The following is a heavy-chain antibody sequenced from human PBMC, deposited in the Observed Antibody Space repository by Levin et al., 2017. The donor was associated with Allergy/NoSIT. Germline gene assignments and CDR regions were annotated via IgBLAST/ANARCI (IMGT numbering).Heavy chain of an antibody. Sequence: GGSLRLSCAASGFTISSNYMSWVRQAPGKGLEWVSVIYSGGSTYYADSVKGRFTISRDNSKNTLYLQMNSLRAEDTAVYYCASFSGSSYYYYGMDVWGQGTTVTVSS. D-gene: IGHD6-6*01. CDR2: IYSGGST. V-gene: IGHV3-53*01. CDR1: GFTISSNY. CDR3: ASFSGSSYYYYGMDV. J-gene: IGHJ6*02.